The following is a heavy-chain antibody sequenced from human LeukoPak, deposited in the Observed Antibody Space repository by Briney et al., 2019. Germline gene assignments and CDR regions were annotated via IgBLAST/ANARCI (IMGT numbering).Heavy chain of an antibody. D-gene: IGHD2-2*02. CDR1: GFTFGNYA. J-gene: IGHJ5*02. V-gene: IGHV3-23*01. Sequence: SGGSLRLSCEASGFTFGNYAMNWVRQAPGKGLGWVSTISGTGSSTYYADSAKGRFTISRDNSKDTLFLQLNSLTAADTAMYFCARASVAIPQYCNSWGQGTLVTVSS. CDR3: ARASVAIPQYCNS. CDR2: ISGTGSST.